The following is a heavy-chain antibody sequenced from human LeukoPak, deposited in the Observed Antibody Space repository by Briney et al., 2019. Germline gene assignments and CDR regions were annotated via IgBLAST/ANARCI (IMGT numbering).Heavy chain of an antibody. Sequence: GGSLRLSCAASGFTFSSYGMHWVRQAPGKGLEWVAVISYDGSNKYYADSVKGRFTISRDNSKNTLYLQMNSLRAEDTAVYYCAKDLHDYGDYDLGYWGQGTLVTVSS. CDR1: GFTFSSYG. CDR3: AKDLHDYGDYDLGY. D-gene: IGHD4-17*01. J-gene: IGHJ4*02. V-gene: IGHV3-30*18. CDR2: ISYDGSNK.